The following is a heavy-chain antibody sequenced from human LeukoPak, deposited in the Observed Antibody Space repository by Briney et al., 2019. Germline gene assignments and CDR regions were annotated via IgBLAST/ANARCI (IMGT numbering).Heavy chain of an antibody. CDR2: IRYDGSNK. CDR3: AKVYYGADYYFDY. V-gene: IGHV3-30*02. CDR1: GFTFSSYG. J-gene: IGHJ4*02. Sequence: PGGSLRLSCAASGFTFSSYGMHWVRQAPGKGLEWVAFIRYDGSNKYYADSVKGRFTISGDNSKNTLYLQMNSLRAEDTAVYYCAKVYYGADYYFDYWGQGTLVTVSS. D-gene: IGHD3-22*01.